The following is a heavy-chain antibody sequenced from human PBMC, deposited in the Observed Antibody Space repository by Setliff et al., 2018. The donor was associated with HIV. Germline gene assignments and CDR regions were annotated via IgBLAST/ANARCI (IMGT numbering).Heavy chain of an antibody. CDR1: GGSISPTNYY. D-gene: IGHD6-19*01. J-gene: IGHJ4*02. CDR2: IYYSGST. CDR3: ATLQSSGWPHGIEY. Sequence: PSETLSLTCTVSGGSISPTNYYWGWIRQPPGKGLEWIGSIYYSGSTYYKSSLKNRVTISVDTSKNHFSLKVNFVTAADTAVYYCATLQSSGWPHGIEYWGQGTLVTVS. V-gene: IGHV4-39*01.